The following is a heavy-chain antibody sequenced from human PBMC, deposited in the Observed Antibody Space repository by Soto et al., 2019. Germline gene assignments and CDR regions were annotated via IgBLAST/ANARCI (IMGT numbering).Heavy chain of an antibody. CDR2: IYHSGST. CDR1: GDSISTYY. D-gene: IGHD3-10*01. V-gene: IGHV4-59*12. CDR3: ARVKASGVNFDY. Sequence: PSETLSLTCTVSGDSISTYYWSWIRQPPGKGLEWIGEIYHSGSTNYNPSLKSRVTISVDKSKNQFSLKLSSVTAADTAVYYCARVKASGVNFDYWGQGTLVTVSS. J-gene: IGHJ4*02.